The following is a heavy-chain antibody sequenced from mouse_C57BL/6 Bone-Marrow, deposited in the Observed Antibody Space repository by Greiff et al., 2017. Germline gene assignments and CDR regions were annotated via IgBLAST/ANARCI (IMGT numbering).Heavy chain of an antibody. J-gene: IGHJ2*01. D-gene: IGHD1-1*01. CDR2: IYPRSGNT. CDR1: GYTFTSYG. CDR3: AHGEVEEDY. V-gene: IGHV1-81*01. Sequence: QVQLQQSGAELARPGASVKLSCKASGYTFTSYGISWVKQRTGQGLEWIGEIYPRSGNTYYNEKLKGKATLTADKSSSTAYMELRRLTAEDSAVYFCAHGEVEEDYWGQGTTLTVSS.